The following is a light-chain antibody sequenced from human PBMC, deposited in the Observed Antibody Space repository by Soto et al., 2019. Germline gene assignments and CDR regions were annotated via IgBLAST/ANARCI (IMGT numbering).Light chain of an antibody. V-gene: IGLV2-8*01. CDR1: SSDVGGYNY. CDR2: EVN. Sequence: QSVLTQPPSASGSPGQSVTISCTGNSSDVGGYNYVSWYQQHPGKAPKLMIYEVNKRPSGVPDRFSGSKSGNTASLTVSGLQAEDEGDYYCSSHAGSKRVFGTGTKLTVL. CDR3: SSHAGSKRV. J-gene: IGLJ1*01.